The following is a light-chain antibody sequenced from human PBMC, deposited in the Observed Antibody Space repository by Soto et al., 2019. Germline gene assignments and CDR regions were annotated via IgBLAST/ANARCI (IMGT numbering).Light chain of an antibody. CDR1: SSDVGGYNY. Sequence: QSVLTQPSSVSASPGQSITISCTGTSSDVGGYNYVSWYQQHPGKAPKLMIYDVSNRPSGVSNRFSGSKSGNTASLTISGLQAEDEADYYCSSYTSSSTLFYVFGTGTKVTV. V-gene: IGLV2-14*01. CDR2: DVS. CDR3: SSYTSSSTLFYV. J-gene: IGLJ1*01.